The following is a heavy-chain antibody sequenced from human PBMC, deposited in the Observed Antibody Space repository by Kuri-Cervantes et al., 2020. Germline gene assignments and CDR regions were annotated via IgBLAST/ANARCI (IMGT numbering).Heavy chain of an antibody. D-gene: IGHD3-10*01. J-gene: IGHJ6*02. CDR3: AKDWTMVRGVISFYYYYYGMDV. CDR2: ISGSGGST. Sequence: LSLTCAASGFTFSSYAMSWVRQAPGKGLEWVSAISGSGGSTYYADSVKGRFTISRDNSKNTLYLQMNSLRAEDTAVYYCAKDWTMVRGVISFYYYYYGMDVWGQGTTVTVSS. CDR1: GFTFSSYA. V-gene: IGHV3-23*01.